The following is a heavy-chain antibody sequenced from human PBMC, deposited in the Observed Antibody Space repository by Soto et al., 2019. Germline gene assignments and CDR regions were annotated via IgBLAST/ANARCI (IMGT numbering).Heavy chain of an antibody. V-gene: IGHV4-61*01. CDR3: ARDMAARNYYYYGMDV. D-gene: IGHD6-6*01. Sequence: SETLSLTCTVSGGSVSSGSYYWSWIRQPPGKGLEWIGYIYYSGSTNYNPSLKSRVTISVDTSKNQFSLKLSSVTAADTAVYYCARDMAARNYYYYGMDVWGQGTTVTVSS. J-gene: IGHJ6*02. CDR1: GGSVSSGSYY. CDR2: IYYSGST.